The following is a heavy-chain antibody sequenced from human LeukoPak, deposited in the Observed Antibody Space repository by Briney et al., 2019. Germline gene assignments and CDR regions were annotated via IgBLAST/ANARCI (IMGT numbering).Heavy chain of an antibody. CDR3: ARDSGYYYYYMDV. Sequence: GGSLRLSCAASGFMFNDYYMSWIRQAPGKGLEWVSYISSSGSIIYYADSVKGRFTISRDNAKNSLYLQMNSLRAEDTAVYYCARDSGYYYYYMDVWGKGTTVTVSS. CDR1: GFMFNDYY. D-gene: IGHD3-10*01. CDR2: ISSSGSII. V-gene: IGHV3-11*04. J-gene: IGHJ6*03.